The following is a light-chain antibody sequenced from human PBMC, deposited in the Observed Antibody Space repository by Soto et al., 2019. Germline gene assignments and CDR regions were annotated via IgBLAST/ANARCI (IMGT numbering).Light chain of an antibody. V-gene: IGLV1-44*01. J-gene: IGLJ3*02. CDR3: AVWDGSLNGWV. CDR1: SSNIGRDN. Sequence: QAVVTQPPSASGTPGQRVTISCSGGSSNIGRDNVNWYQHFPGTAPKVLIYRNNQRPSGVPDRFSGSKSGTSASLAISGLQSEDEADYYCAVWDGSLNGWVFGGGTQLTVL. CDR2: RNN.